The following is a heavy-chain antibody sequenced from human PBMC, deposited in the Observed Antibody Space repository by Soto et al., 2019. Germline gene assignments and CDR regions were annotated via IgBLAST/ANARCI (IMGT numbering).Heavy chain of an antibody. Sequence: PSETLSLTCTVSGGSISGSYWSWIRQPPGKGLEWIAYIYSSGSTNYIPSLKSRVTISVDTSKSQFSLKLSSVTAADTAVYYCARVGNVVGLSFDIWGQGTIVT. CDR3: ARVGNVVGLSFDI. V-gene: IGHV4-59*01. CDR2: IYSSGST. J-gene: IGHJ3*02. CDR1: GGSISGSY. D-gene: IGHD2-21*01.